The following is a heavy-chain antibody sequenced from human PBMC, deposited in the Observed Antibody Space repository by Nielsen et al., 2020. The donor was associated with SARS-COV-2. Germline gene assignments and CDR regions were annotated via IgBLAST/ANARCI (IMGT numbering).Heavy chain of an antibody. Sequence: GESLKISCIASGFALSAYGMDWVRQVPGRGLEWLAHIRMSDGATQYADSVRGRFTISRDNAKNSLYLQMNSLRDEDTAVYFCAKELEVCCHYMDVWGKGTTVTVSS. V-gene: IGHV3-48*02. CDR2: IRMSDGAT. J-gene: IGHJ6*03. D-gene: IGHD5/OR15-5a*01. CDR3: AKELEVCCHYMDV. CDR1: GFALSAYG.